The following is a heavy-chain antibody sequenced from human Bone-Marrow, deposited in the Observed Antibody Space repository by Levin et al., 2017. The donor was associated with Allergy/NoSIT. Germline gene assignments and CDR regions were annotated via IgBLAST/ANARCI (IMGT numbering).Heavy chain of an antibody. CDR2: MNPNSGNT. V-gene: IGHV1-8*01. CDR1: GYTFTSYD. Sequence: AASVKVSCKASGYTFTSYDINWVRQATGQGLEWMGWMNPNSGNTGYAQKFQGRVTMTRNTSISTAYMELSSLRSEDTAVYYCARAGSGWYALHYYYGMDVWGQGTTVTVSS. J-gene: IGHJ6*02. D-gene: IGHD6-19*01. CDR3: ARAGSGWYALHYYYGMDV.